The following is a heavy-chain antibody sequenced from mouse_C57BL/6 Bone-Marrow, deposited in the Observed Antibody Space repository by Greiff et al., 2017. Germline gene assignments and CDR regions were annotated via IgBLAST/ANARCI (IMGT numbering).Heavy chain of an antibody. V-gene: IGHV1-81*01. CDR3: AREGEGYLFDY. Sequence: VQLQQSGAELARPGASVKLSCKASGYTFTSYGISWVKQRTGQGLEWIGEFYPRSGNTYYNEKFKGKATLTADKSSSTAYMELRSLTSEDSAVYFCAREGEGYLFDYWGQGTTLTVSS. D-gene: IGHD3-1*01. J-gene: IGHJ2*01. CDR1: GYTFTSYG. CDR2: FYPRSGNT.